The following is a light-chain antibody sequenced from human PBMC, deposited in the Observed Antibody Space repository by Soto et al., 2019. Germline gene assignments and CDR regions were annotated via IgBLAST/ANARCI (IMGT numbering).Light chain of an antibody. V-gene: IGLV2-14*01. CDR1: TMNVGGYNY. CDR2: DVS. Sequence: QSALTQPASVSGSPGQSITISSPGTTMNVGGYNYVSWYQQHPGKAPKLMIYDVSNRPSGVSNRFSGSKSGNTASLTISGLQAEDEADYYCSSYTSSSTLAVFGTGTKLTVL. J-gene: IGLJ1*01. CDR3: SSYTSSSTLAV.